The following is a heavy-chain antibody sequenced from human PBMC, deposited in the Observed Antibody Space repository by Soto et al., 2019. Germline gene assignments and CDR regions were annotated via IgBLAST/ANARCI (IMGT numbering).Heavy chain of an antibody. J-gene: IGHJ4*02. CDR2: ISSRGTYI. V-gene: IGHV3-21*01. CDR1: GFTFSNHT. CDR3: ARVPQRIAVAGTSNRYYFDY. Sequence: GGSLRLSCAASGFTFSNHTMNWVRQAPGRGLEWVSSISSRGTYIYYADSVKGRFTISRDNAKNSLYLQTNSLRAEDTAVYYCARVPQRIAVAGTSNRYYFDYWGQGILVTVSS. D-gene: IGHD6-19*01.